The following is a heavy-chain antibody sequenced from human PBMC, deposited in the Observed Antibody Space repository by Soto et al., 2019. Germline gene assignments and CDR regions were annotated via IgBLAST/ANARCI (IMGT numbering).Heavy chain of an antibody. V-gene: IGHV2-5*02. CDR2: IYWDDDK. J-gene: IGHJ5*02. CDR3: GHMSTNHSWFDP. Sequence: QITLNESGPTLVKPTQTLTLTCSFSGFSFSTHGEGVGWIRQPPGEALEWLALIYWDDDKRYSPSLQSRLTITKDTSEIQVFLTMTNMDPVDTATYFCGHMSTNHSWFDPWGQGTLVTVSS. D-gene: IGHD2-8*01. CDR1: GFSFSTHGEG.